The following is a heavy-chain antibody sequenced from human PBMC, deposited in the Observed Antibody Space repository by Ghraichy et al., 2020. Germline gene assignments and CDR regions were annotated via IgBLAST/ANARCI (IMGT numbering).Heavy chain of an antibody. CDR1: GGSFSGYY. Sequence: SQTLSLTCAVYGGSFSGYYWSWIRQPPGKGLEWIGEINHSGSTNYNPSLKSRVTISVDTSKNQFSLKLSSVTAADTAVYYCARAPVRYYYGSGSYSRYFDLWGRGTLVTVSS. D-gene: IGHD3-10*01. J-gene: IGHJ2*01. V-gene: IGHV4-34*01. CDR3: ARAPVRYYYGSGSYSRYFDL. CDR2: INHSGST.